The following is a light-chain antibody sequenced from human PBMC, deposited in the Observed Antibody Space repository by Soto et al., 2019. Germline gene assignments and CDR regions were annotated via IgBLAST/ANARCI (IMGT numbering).Light chain of an antibody. V-gene: IGKV1-27*01. Sequence: DIQMTQSPSSLSASVGDRVTITCRVSQGIGNYLAWYQQKPGKVPKLLIYAASTLQSGVPSRFSGSGSGTDFTLTISSLQPEDVATYYCQKYKNAPHTFGQGTKVEIK. CDR2: AAS. CDR1: QGIGNY. J-gene: IGKJ1*01. CDR3: QKYKNAPHT.